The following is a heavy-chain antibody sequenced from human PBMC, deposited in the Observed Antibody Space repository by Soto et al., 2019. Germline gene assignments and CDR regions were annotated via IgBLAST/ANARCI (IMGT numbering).Heavy chain of an antibody. V-gene: IGHV1-69*13. D-gene: IGHD3-22*01. J-gene: IGHJ4*02. CDR3: ARARRYYDSSGWIDY. Sequence: SVKVSCKASGGTFSSYAISWVRQAPGQGLEWMGGIIPIFGTANYAQKFQGRVTITADESTSTAYMELSSLRSEDTAVYYCARARRYYDSSGWIDYWGQGTLVTVSS. CDR2: IIPIFGTA. CDR1: GGTFSSYA.